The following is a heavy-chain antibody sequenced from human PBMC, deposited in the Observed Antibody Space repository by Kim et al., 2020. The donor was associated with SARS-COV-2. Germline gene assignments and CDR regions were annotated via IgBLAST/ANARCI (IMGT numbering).Heavy chain of an antibody. Sequence: SETLSLTCAVSGYSISNNNWWGWIRQPPGKGLEWIGYIYYSGSTLYNPSLKSRVTMSVDTSTNQFSLKLSSVIAVGTAVYYCARRGGRGWEYYDYWGQGT. V-gene: IGHV4-28*01. CDR3: ARRGGRGWEYYDY. J-gene: IGHJ4*02. D-gene: IGHD6-19*01. CDR1: GYSISNNNW. CDR2: IYYSGST.